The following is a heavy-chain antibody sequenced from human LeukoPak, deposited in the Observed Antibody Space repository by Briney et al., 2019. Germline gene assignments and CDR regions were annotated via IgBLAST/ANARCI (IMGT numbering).Heavy chain of an antibody. D-gene: IGHD2-2*01. J-gene: IGHJ4*02. Sequence: PGGSLRLSCAASGFTVSSNYMSWVRQAPGKGLEWVGRFKSKSDGGTTEYAAPVKGRFTMSRDDSKDTLYLQMNGLKTEDTAVYYCTTTSYAAKFDSWGQGTLVTVSS. CDR1: GFTVSSNY. CDR2: FKSKSDGGTT. V-gene: IGHV3-15*01. CDR3: TTTSYAAKFDS.